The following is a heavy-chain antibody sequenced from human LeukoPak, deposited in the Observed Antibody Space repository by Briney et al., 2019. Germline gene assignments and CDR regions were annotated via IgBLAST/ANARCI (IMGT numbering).Heavy chain of an antibody. CDR2: IWYDGSNK. CDR1: GFTFSSYG. J-gene: IGHJ5*02. D-gene: IGHD6-13*01. CDR3: ARGLSSSSS. V-gene: IGHV3-33*01. Sequence: GGSLRLSCAASGFTFSSYGMHWVRQAPGKGLEWVAVIWYDGSNKYYADSVKGRFTISRDNSKNTLYLQMNGLRAEDTAVYYCARGLSSSSSWGQGTLVTVSS.